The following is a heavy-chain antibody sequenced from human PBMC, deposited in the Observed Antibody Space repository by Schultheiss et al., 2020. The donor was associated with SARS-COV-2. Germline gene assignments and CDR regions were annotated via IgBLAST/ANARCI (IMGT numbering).Heavy chain of an antibody. CDR2: IYYSGST. Sequence: SQTLSLTCTVSGGSISSYYWSWIRQPPGKGLEWIGYIYYSGSTNYNPSLKSRVTISVDTSKNQFSLKLSSVTAADTAVYYCARLVGANAGGWFDPWGQGTLVTVSS. V-gene: IGHV4-59*01. J-gene: IGHJ5*02. CDR1: GGSISSYY. CDR3: ARLVGANAGGWFDP. D-gene: IGHD1-26*01.